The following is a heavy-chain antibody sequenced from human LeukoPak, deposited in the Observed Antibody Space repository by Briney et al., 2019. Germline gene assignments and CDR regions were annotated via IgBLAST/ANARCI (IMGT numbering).Heavy chain of an antibody. CDR1: GGSISSYY. CDR2: IYYSGST. J-gene: IGHJ4*02. D-gene: IGHD3-16*01. Sequence: SETLSLTCTVSGGSISSYYWSWIRQPPGKGLEWIGYIYYSGSTNYNPSLKSRVTISVDTSKNQFSLKLSSVTAADTAVYYCARGLGSPSDYWGQGTLVTVSS. V-gene: IGHV4-59*12. CDR3: ARGLGSPSDY.